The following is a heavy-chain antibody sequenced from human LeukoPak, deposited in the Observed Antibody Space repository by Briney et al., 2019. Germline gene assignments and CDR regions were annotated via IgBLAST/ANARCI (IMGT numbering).Heavy chain of an antibody. D-gene: IGHD5-12*01. Sequence: SETLSLTCTVSGGSISGSSYYWGWIRQPPGRGLEWIGSIYYSGSTYYNPSLKSRVTISVDTSKNQFSLKLSSVTAADTAVYYCARVDIVATTFDYWGQGTLVTVSS. J-gene: IGHJ4*02. CDR2: IYYSGST. CDR1: GGSISGSSYY. CDR3: ARVDIVATTFDY. V-gene: IGHV4-39*07.